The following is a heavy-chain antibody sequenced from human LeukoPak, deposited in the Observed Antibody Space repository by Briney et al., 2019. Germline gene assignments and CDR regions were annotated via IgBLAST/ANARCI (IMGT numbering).Heavy chain of an antibody. V-gene: IGHV4-59*12. J-gene: IGHJ3*02. CDR1: GGSISSYY. CDR3: ARKMAGDDI. Sequence: SETLSLTCTVSGGSISSYYWSWIRQPPGKGLEWIGYIYYSGSTNYNPSLKSRVTISVDTSKDQFSLKLSSVTAADTAVYYCARKMAGDDIWGQGTMVTVSS. CDR2: IYYSGST. D-gene: IGHD6-19*01.